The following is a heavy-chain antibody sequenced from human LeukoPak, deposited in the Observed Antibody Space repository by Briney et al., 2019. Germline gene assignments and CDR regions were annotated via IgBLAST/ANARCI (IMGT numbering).Heavy chain of an antibody. Sequence: ASVKVSYKASGYTFTNYDINWVRQATGQGLEWMGWMNPNSGNTGYAQKFQGRVTITRDTSISTAYMELSSLRSEDTAVYYCARFSGSSDFDYWGQGTLVTVSS. J-gene: IGHJ4*02. CDR1: GYTFTNYD. CDR3: ARFSGSSDFDY. V-gene: IGHV1-8*03. D-gene: IGHD6-6*01. CDR2: MNPNSGNT.